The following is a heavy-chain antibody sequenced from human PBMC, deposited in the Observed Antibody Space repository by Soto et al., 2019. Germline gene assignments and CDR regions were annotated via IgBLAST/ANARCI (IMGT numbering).Heavy chain of an antibody. D-gene: IGHD3-16*02. V-gene: IGHV4-34*01. CDR2: INHSGST. CDR1: GGSFSGYY. CDR3: ARGHKDYVWGSYRRAQFDY. J-gene: IGHJ4*02. Sequence: SETLSLTCAVYGGSFSGYYWSWIRQPPGKGLEWIGEINHSGSTNYNPSLKSRVTISVDTSKNQFSLKLSSVTAADTAVYYCARGHKDYVWGSYRRAQFDYWGQGTLVTVSS.